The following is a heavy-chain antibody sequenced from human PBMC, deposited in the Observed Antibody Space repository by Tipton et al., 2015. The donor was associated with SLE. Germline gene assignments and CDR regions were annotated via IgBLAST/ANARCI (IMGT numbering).Heavy chain of an antibody. V-gene: IGHV4-39*07. CDR3: ARASTPNSYDCSGFYLSFYFDC. CDR1: GGSISSSSYY. CDR2: INHSGST. J-gene: IGHJ4*02. D-gene: IGHD3-22*01. Sequence: TLSLTCTVSGGSISSSSYYWSWIRQPPGKGLEWIGEINHSGSTNYNPSLKSRVTISVDTSKNQFSLKLSSVTAADTAVYYCARASTPNSYDCSGFYLSFYFDCWGQGTQVTVSS.